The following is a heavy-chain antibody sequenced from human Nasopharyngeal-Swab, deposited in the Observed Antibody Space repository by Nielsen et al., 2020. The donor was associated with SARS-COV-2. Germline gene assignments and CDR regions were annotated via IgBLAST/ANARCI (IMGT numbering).Heavy chain of an antibody. Sequence: SCAASGLGFSPSWMTWVRQAPGKGLEWVANVKQDGTEKYFVDSVKGRFTISRDNAKNSLYLHMNSLRAEDTAVYYCARDEILDYWGQGTLVTVSS. D-gene: IGHD2/OR15-2a*01. V-gene: IGHV3-7*01. CDR1: GLGFSPSW. J-gene: IGHJ4*02. CDR2: VKQDGTEK. CDR3: ARDEILDY.